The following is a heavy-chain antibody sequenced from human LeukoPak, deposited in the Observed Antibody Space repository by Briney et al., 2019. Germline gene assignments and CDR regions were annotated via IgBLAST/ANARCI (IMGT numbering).Heavy chain of an antibody. CDR2: IIPIFGTA. CDR1: GCAFSSYA. J-gene: IGHJ6*02. CDR3: AREKVHSSGWYKSYYYSYGMDV. V-gene: IGHV1-69*13. Sequence: ASVTVSCKASGCAFSSYAISWVRQAPGQGLEWIGGIIPIFGTANYAQKSQGRVTITADESTSTAYMELSSLRSEDTAVYYCAREKVHSSGWYKSYYYSYGMDVWGQGTTVTVSS. D-gene: IGHD6-19*01.